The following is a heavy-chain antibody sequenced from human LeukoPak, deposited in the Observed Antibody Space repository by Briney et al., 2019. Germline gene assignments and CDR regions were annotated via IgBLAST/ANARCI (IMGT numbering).Heavy chain of an antibody. D-gene: IGHD2-2*02. V-gene: IGHV3-48*03. CDR1: GFTFSGFE. J-gene: IGHJ4*02. Sequence: PGGSLRLSCAASGFTFSGFEMNWVRQAPGKGLEWVSYSSSSGSTIYYADSVKGRSTVSRDNAKNSLYLQMNSLRAEDTAVYYCARDPGHCSSTSCYKFFDYWGQGTLVTVSS. CDR3: ARDPGHCSSTSCYKFFDY. CDR2: SSSSGSTI.